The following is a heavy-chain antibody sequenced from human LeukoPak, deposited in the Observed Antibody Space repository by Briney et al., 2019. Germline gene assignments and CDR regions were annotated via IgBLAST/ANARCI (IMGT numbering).Heavy chain of an antibody. CDR2: IYSSGAT. J-gene: IGHJ4*02. CDR1: GFTFSSYA. V-gene: IGHV3-23*05. CDR3: ASSDIIAAAGL. D-gene: IGHD6-13*01. Sequence: GGSLRLSCAASGFTFSSYAMSWVRQAPGKGLEWVSVIYSSGATFYADSVKGRFTISRDNSKNTLYLQMNSLRTEDTAVYFCASSDIIAAAGLWGQGTLVTVSS.